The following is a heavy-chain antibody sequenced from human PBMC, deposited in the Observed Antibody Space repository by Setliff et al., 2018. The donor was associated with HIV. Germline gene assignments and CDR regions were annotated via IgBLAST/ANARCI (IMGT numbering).Heavy chain of an antibody. CDR3: ARDSGQLWGSLDAFDI. D-gene: IGHD1-1*01. J-gene: IGHJ3*02. CDR2: INHSGSI. V-gene: IGHV4-34*01. Sequence: SETLSLTCAVYGGSFSGYYWSWIRQPPGKGLEWIGEINHSGSINYNPSLKSRVTISVDTSKNQFSLILRSVTAADTASYYCARDSGQLWGSLDAFDIWGQGTMVTVSS. CDR1: GGSFSGYY.